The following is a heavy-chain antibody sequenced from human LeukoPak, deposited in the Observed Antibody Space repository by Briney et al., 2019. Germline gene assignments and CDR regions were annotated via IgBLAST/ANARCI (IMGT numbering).Heavy chain of an antibody. D-gene: IGHD2-21*02. CDR3: ARDRGVTAINAFDI. J-gene: IGHJ3*02. Sequence: GRSLRLSCAASGFTFSSYAMHWVRQAPGKGLEWVAVISYDGSNKYYADSVKGRFTISRDNSKNTLYLQMNSLRAEDTAVYYCARDRGVTAINAFDIWGQGTMVTVSS. CDR2: ISYDGSNK. CDR1: GFTFSSYA. V-gene: IGHV3-30-3*01.